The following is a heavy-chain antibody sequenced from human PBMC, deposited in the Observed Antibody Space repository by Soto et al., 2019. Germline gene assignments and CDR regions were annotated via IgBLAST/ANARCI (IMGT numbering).Heavy chain of an antibody. CDR1: GFTFSSYA. D-gene: IGHD4-17*01. J-gene: IGHJ6*02. CDR2: ISYDGSNK. V-gene: IGHV3-30-3*01. CDR3: AREEYGDYNYGMDV. Sequence: QVQLVESGGGVVQPGRSLRLSCAASGFTFSSYAMHWVRQAPGKGLEWVAVISYDGSNKYYADSVKGRFTISRDNSKNTLYLQMNSLRAEDTAVYYCAREEYGDYNYGMDVWGQGTTVTVSS.